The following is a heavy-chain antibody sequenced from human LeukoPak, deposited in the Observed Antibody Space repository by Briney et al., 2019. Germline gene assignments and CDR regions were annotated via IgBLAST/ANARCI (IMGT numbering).Heavy chain of an antibody. D-gene: IGHD6-13*01. CDR1: GYTFTSYG. CDR3: AREHIAAARDQYFQH. J-gene: IGHJ1*01. CDR2: ISAYNGNT. V-gene: IGHV1-18*01. Sequence: ASVKVSCKASGYTFTSYGISWVRQAPGQGLEWMGWISAYNGNTNYAQKLQGRATMTTDTSTSTAYMELRSLRSDDTAVYYCAREHIAAARDQYFQHWGQGTLVTVSS.